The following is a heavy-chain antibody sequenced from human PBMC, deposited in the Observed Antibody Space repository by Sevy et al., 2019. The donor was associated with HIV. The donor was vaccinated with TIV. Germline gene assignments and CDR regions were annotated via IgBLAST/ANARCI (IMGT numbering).Heavy chain of an antibody. V-gene: IGHV1-69*13. CDR3: ARDIPDSSSPGNYYYYGMDV. CDR2: IIPIFGTA. D-gene: IGHD6-6*01. J-gene: IGHJ6*02. Sequence: ASVKVSCKASGGTFSSYAISWVRQAPGQGLEWMGGIIPIFGTANYAQKFQGRVTITADESTSTAYMELSSLISEDTAVYYCARDIPDSSSPGNYYYYGMDVWGQGTTVTVSS. CDR1: GGTFSSYA.